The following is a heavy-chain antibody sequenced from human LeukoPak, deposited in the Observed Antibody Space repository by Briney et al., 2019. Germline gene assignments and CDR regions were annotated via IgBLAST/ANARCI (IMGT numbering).Heavy chain of an antibody. CDR3: ARGGRGYPSIQNYYMDV. CDR1: GFTFSSYS. V-gene: IGHV3-21*01. J-gene: IGHJ6*03. D-gene: IGHD5-12*01. CDR2: ISSSSSYI. Sequence: PGGSLRLSCAASGFTFSSYSMNWVRQAPGKGLEWVSSISSSSSYIYYADSVKGRFTISRDNAKNSLYLQMNSLRAEDTAVYYCARGGRGYPSIQNYYMDVWGKGTTVTVSS.